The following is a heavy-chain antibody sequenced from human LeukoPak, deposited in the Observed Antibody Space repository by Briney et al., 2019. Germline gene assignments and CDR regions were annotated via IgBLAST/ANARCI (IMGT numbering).Heavy chain of an antibody. CDR2: IYHSGST. D-gene: IGHD6-13*01. V-gene: IGHV4-38-2*01. Sequence: SETLSLTCAVSGYSISIGYYWGWIRQPPGKGLEWIGSIYHSGSTYYNPSLKSRVTISVDMSKNQFSLKLSSVTAADTAVYYCARAKDRYSSSWEYFDYWGQGTLVTVSS. CDR1: GYSISIGYY. J-gene: IGHJ4*02. CDR3: ARAKDRYSSSWEYFDY.